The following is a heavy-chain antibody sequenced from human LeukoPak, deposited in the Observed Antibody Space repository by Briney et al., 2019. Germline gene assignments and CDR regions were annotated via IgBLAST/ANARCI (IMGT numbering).Heavy chain of an antibody. Sequence: PSETLSLTCTVSGGSISSSSYYWGWIRQPPGKGLEWIGSIYYSGSTYYNPSPKSRVTISVDTSKNQFSLKLSSVTAADTAVYYCASSYCSSTSCYYFDNWFDPWGQGTLVTVSS. V-gene: IGHV4-39*01. J-gene: IGHJ5*02. CDR1: GGSISSSSYY. CDR2: IYYSGST. D-gene: IGHD2-2*01. CDR3: ASSYCSSTSCYYFDNWFDP.